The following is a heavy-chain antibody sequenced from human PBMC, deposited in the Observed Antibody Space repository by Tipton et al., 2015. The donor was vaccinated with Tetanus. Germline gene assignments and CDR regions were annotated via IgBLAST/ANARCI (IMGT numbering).Heavy chain of an antibody. CDR3: AKGGGHSGSWSDYLDS. Sequence: SLRLSCAASGFTFSSYSMNWVRQAPGKGLEWVSTISGSGDYTYYADSVKGQFTISRDNSKNTLSLQMNSLRADDTAVYYCAKGGGHSGSWSDYLDSWGQGTLVTVSS. CDR1: GFTFSSYS. CDR2: ISGSGDYT. J-gene: IGHJ4*02. V-gene: IGHV3-23*01. D-gene: IGHD6-13*01.